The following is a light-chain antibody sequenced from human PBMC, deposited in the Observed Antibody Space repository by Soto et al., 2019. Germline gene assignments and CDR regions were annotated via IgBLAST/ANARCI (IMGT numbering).Light chain of an antibody. Sequence: SYELTQPPSVSVSPGQTASITCSGDKLGNKYASWYQQKPGQSPVLVIYQDTKRPSGIPERFSCSNSGNTATLTISGTQAIDEADYYCQAWDTSTSYVFGTGTQLTVL. CDR1: KLGNKY. V-gene: IGLV3-1*01. CDR3: QAWDTSTSYV. J-gene: IGLJ1*01. CDR2: QDT.